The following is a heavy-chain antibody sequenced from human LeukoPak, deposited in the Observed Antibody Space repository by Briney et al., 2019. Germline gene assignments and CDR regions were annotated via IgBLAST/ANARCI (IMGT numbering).Heavy chain of an antibody. J-gene: IGHJ4*02. V-gene: IGHV4-38-2*02. Sequence: AESLSLTCAVSGYSINSDCNWGGSRQPPGWRVGGIGTIYHRGNNYYNPYLNSRVSISVDTSKNKFSQRLSSVTAADTAMYYCTKDYKPTVIGPPGYWGQGTLVTVSS. D-gene: IGHD3-16*02. CDR1: GYSINSDCN. CDR3: TKDYKPTVIGPPGY. CDR2: IYHRGNN.